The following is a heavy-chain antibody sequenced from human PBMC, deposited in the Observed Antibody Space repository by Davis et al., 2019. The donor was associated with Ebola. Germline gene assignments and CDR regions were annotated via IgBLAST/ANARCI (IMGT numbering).Heavy chain of an antibody. J-gene: IGHJ4*02. CDR2: INTNTGNP. Sequence: ASVKVACKASGYTFTSYAMNWVRQAPGQGLEWMGWINTNTGNPTYAQGFTGRFVFSLDTSVSTAYLQISSLKAEDTAVYYCARGVTYSSSSWRSRTPRAFDYWGQGTLVTVSS. CDR1: GYTFTSYA. V-gene: IGHV7-4-1*02. D-gene: IGHD6-6*01. CDR3: ARGVTYSSSSWRSRTPRAFDY.